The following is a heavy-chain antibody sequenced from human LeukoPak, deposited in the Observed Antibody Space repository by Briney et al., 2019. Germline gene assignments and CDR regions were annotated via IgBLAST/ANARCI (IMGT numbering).Heavy chain of an antibody. D-gene: IGHD3-10*01. CDR3: AGGGYYGSGSYGAIDWFDP. CDR2: FHYIGLT. Sequence: SETLSVTCTVSGGSINDYYWSWIRQAPGKGLEWIGYFHYIGLTNYNPSLKSRVTISVDTSKNQFSLKLSSVTAADTAVYYCAGGGYYGSGSYGAIDWFDPWGQGTLVTVSS. CDR1: GGSINDYY. V-gene: IGHV4-59*01. J-gene: IGHJ5*02.